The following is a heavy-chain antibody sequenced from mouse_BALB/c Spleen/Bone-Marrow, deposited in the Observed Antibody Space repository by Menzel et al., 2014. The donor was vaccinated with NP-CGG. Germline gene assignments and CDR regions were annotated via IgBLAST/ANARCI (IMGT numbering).Heavy chain of an antibody. D-gene: IGHD3-2*02. Sequence: EVKLMESGADLVKPGGSLKLSCVASGFTFSSYGMSWVRQTPDKRLEWVATISSGGSSTYYPASVKGRFTISRDNAKSTLYLQMSSLNSEDTAMYYCTRRPLQANSYFDCWGQGTTLTVSS. J-gene: IGHJ2*01. CDR3: TRRPLQANSYFDC. CDR2: ISSGGSST. V-gene: IGHV5-6*02. CDR1: GFTFSSYG.